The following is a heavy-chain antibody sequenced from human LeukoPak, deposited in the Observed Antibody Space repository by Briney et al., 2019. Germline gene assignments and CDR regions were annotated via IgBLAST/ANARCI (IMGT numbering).Heavy chain of an antibody. J-gene: IGHJ3*02. V-gene: IGHV3-20*04. CDR3: ARDSGSVLRPLRHDAFDI. Sequence: GGSLRLSCAASGFTFDDYGMGWVRQAPGKGLEWVSGINWNGGSTGYADSVKGRFTISRDNAKNSLYLQMNSLRAEDTALYYCARDSGSVLRPLRHDAFDIWGQGTMVTVSS. D-gene: IGHD1-26*01. CDR2: INWNGGST. CDR1: GFTFDDYG.